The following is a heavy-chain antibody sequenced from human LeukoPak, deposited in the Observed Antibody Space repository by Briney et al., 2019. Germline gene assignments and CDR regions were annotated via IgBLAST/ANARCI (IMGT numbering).Heavy chain of an antibody. J-gene: IGHJ4*02. CDR3: ARDVDTAMGSDY. V-gene: IGHV1-2*02. Sequence: ASVKVSCKASGDTFTGYYMHWVRQAPGQGLEWMGWINPNSGGTNYAQQLQGSVTMTRDTSISTAYMELSRLRSDDTAVYHCARDVDTAMGSDYWGQGTLVTVSS. D-gene: IGHD5-18*01. CDR2: INPNSGGT. CDR1: GDTFTGYY.